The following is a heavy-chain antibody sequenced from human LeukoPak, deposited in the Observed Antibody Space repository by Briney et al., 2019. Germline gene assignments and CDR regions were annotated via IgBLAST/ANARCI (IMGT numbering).Heavy chain of an antibody. D-gene: IGHD4-17*01. V-gene: IGHV4-59*08. CDR1: GDSITKSY. CDR3: AKRIIEARENGDSNWLDP. CDR2: ISYGGST. J-gene: IGHJ5*01. Sequence: SETLSLTCTVSGDSITKSYWNWIRQPPGRGLEWIGRISYGGSTNYNPSLKSRVIISRDTPKNQFSLELTSVTAADTAIYYCAKRIIEARENGDSNWLDPWGQGTLVTVSS.